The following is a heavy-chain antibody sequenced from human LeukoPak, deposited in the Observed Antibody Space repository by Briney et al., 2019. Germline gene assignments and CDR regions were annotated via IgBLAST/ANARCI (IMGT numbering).Heavy chain of an antibody. V-gene: IGHV3-30-3*01. CDR3: ARDSGYGSGSYHKGAFDY. CDR2: ISYDGSNK. CDR1: GFTFSSYA. Sequence: GGSLRLSCAASGFTFSSYAMHWVRQAPGKGLEWVAVISYDGSNKYYADSVKGRFTISRDNSKNTLYLQMNSLRAEDTAVYYCARDSGYGSGSYHKGAFDYWGQGTLVTVSS. D-gene: IGHD3-10*01. J-gene: IGHJ4*02.